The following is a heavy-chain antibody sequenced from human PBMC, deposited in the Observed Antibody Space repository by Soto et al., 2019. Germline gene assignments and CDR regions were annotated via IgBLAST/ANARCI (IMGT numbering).Heavy chain of an antibody. CDR2: ISAHNGNT. D-gene: IGHD3-9*01. J-gene: IGHJ4*02. Sequence: QVHLVQSGAEVKKPGASVKVSCKGSGYGFTTYGITWVRQAPGQGLEWMAWISAHNGNTNYAQKLQGRVTVTRDTSTSTAYMELRSLRSDDTAVYYCARDPGFRSDYWGQGTLVTVSS. CDR1: GYGFTTYG. V-gene: IGHV1-18*01. CDR3: ARDPGFRSDY.